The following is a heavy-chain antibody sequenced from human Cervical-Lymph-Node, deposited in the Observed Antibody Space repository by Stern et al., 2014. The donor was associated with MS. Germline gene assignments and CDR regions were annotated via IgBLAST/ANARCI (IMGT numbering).Heavy chain of an antibody. CDR2: IDWDDDK. J-gene: IGHJ3*02. D-gene: IGHD6-6*01. CDR1: GFSLTTSGMC. Sequence: QVTLKDSGPALVTPTQTLTLTCTFSGFSLTTSGMCVSWIRQPPGKALEWLAFIDWDDDKSYNTSLKTRLTISKDTSKNQVVLTMTNMDPVDTATYYCARFYSSSSFADAFDIWGQGTMVTVSS. CDR3: ARFYSSSSFADAFDI. V-gene: IGHV2-70*01.